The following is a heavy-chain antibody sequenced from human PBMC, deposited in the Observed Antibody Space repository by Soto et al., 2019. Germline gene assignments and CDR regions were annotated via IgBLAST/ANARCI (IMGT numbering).Heavy chain of an antibody. J-gene: IGHJ4*02. Sequence: QVQLQESGPGLVKPSQTLSPTCTVSGGSISSGGYYWSWIRQHPGKGLEWIGYIYYSGSTYYNYYNPSLKSRVTISVDTSKNQFSLKLSSVTAADTAVYYCARTPLLWGQGTLVTVSS. CDR1: GGSISSGGYY. CDR2: IYYSGSTYYN. V-gene: IGHV4-31*03. D-gene: IGHD1-26*01. CDR3: ARTPLL.